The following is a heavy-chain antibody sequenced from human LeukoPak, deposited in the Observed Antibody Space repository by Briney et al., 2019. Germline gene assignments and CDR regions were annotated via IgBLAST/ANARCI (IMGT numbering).Heavy chain of an antibody. D-gene: IGHD2-2*01. CDR2: IYYSGST. J-gene: IGHJ6*03. CDR3: ARYNYCSSTSCYFYYYYMDV. V-gene: IGHV4-59*01. Sequence: SETLSLTCTVSGGSISSYYWSWIRQPPGKGLEWIGYIYYSGSTNYNPSLKSRVTISVDTSKNQFSLKLSSVTAADTAVYYCARYNYCSSTSCYFYYYYMDVWGKGTTVTVSS. CDR1: GGSISSYY.